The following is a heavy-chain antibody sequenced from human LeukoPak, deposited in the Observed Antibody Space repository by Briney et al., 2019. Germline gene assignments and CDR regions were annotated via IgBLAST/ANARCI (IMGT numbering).Heavy chain of an antibody. D-gene: IGHD6-13*01. J-gene: IGHJ4*02. V-gene: IGHV1-24*01. CDR2: FDPEDGET. CDR1: GYTLTELS. Sequence: ASVKVSCKVSGYTLTELSMHWVRQAPGKGLEWMGGFDPEDGETIYAQKFQGRVTMTGDTSTDTAYMELSSLRSEDTAVYYCATVYSSSWEPFDYWGQGTLVTVSS. CDR3: ATVYSSSWEPFDY.